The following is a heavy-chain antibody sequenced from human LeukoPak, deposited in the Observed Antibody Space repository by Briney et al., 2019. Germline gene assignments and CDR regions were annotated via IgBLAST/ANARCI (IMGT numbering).Heavy chain of an antibody. V-gene: IGHV1-2*06. Sequence: ASVKVSCKASGYTFTGYYMHWVRQAPGQGLEWMGRINPNSGGTNYAQKFQGRVTMTRDTSISTAYMELSRLRSDGTAVYYCARCRDRNAFDIWGQGTMVTVSS. CDR2: INPNSGGT. CDR1: GYTFTGYY. J-gene: IGHJ3*02. D-gene: IGHD1-14*01. CDR3: ARCRDRNAFDI.